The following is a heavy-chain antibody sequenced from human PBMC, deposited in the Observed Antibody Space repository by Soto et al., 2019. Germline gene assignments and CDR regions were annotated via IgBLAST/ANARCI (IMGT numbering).Heavy chain of an antibody. CDR2: IYSGGST. CDR3: ARRGYTYGGGCCDY. D-gene: IGHD5-18*01. Sequence: EVQLVESGGGLVQPGGSLRLSCAASGVTVSSNYMSWVRQAPGKGLEWVSVIYSGGSTYYADSVKGRFTISRDNSKNTLDLHMIRLRADATAVSYCARRGYTYGGGCCDYWGQGTLVTVSS. J-gene: IGHJ4*02. CDR1: GVTVSSNY. V-gene: IGHV3-66*04.